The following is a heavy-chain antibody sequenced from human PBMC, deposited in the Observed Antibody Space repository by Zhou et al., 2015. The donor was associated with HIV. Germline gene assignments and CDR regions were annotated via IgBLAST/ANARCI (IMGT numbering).Heavy chain of an antibody. V-gene: IGHV1-69*01. J-gene: IGHJ2*01. CDR2: IIPIFGTT. D-gene: IGHD3-22*01. CDR1: GGTFSSYA. Sequence: QVQLVQSGAEVKKPGSSVKVSCKASGGTFSSYAISWVRQAPGQGLEWMGGIIPIFGTTTYTQKLPGRVVISADESTSTVYMELSSLRSEDTAIYYCARERGGYDSSGYVHGWYFDLWGPGTLVTVAS. CDR3: ARERGGYDSSGYVHGWYFDL.